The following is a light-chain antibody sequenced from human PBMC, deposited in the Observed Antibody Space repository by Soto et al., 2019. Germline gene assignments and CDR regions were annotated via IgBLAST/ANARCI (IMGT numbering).Light chain of an antibody. J-gene: IGLJ1*01. CDR3: YSYAGENLYV. Sequence: QSALTQPASVSAAPGQSITIPCTGTSSDVGSYNLVSWFQQHPGKVHQLLIYEGTKRPSVLSDLFSGSKSGNTASLTISRHQDEDEADYYGYSYAGENLYVFGTGTKVTVL. V-gene: IGLV2-23*01. CDR1: SSDVGSYNL. CDR2: EGT.